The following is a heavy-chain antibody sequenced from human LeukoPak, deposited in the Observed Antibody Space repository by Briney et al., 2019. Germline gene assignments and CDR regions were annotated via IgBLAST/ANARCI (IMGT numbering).Heavy chain of an antibody. J-gene: IGHJ4*02. CDR3: ARDLRYYYGSGSYYNFDY. CDR1: GYTFTGYY. D-gene: IGHD3-10*01. Sequence: ASVKVSCKASGYTFTGYYMHWVRQAPGQGLEWMGWINPNSGGTNYAQKFQGRVTMTRDTSISTAYMELSRLRSDDTAVYYCARDLRYYYGSGSYYNFDYWGQGTLVTVSS. V-gene: IGHV1-2*02. CDR2: INPNSGGT.